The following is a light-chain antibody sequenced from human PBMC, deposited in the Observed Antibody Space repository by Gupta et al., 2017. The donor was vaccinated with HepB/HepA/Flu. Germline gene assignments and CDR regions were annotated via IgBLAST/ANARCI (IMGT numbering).Light chain of an antibody. CDR1: KLGDVY. CDR3: QAWDTISVV. Sequence: SYELTQPPSVSVSPGQTASITCSGDKLGDVYFYWYQQKPGQSPVLVIYEDTKRPSGIPERFFGSNSGNTATLTISGTQARDEADYYCQAWDTISVVFGGGTKLTVL. CDR2: EDT. V-gene: IGLV3-1*01. J-gene: IGLJ2*01.